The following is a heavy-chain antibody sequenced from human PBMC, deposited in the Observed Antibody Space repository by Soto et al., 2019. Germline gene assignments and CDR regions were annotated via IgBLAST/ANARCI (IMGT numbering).Heavy chain of an antibody. D-gene: IGHD2-21*02. J-gene: IGHJ4*02. CDR3: ARGGPVVVVTAALDY. V-gene: IGHV1-46*01. CDR1: GDTFTDYY. CDR2: VNPSGGHT. Sequence: QVQLMQSGAEVKKPGASVKVSCKASGDTFTDYYIHWVRQAPGQGLEWMGTVNPSGGHTTYAQHFLGRVTMSRDTSTSTLSMELTSLTSADTAVYSCARGGPVVVVTAALDYWGQGTLVTVSS.